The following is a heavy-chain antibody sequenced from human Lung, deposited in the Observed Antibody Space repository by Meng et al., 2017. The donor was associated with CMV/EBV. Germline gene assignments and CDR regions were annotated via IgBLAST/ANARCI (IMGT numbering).Heavy chain of an antibody. V-gene: IGHV2-5*01. D-gene: IGHD2-8*01. CDR1: GFSHSTSGVG. J-gene: IGHJ3*01. CDR3: ARRPLYANVFDF. CDR2: IYWNDDK. Sequence: SAPTLVKPTPTLTLTCSFSGFSHSTSGVGLGWIRQPPGKALQWLALIYWNDDKRYSPSLRTRLTITKDTSKIQVVLRMANLDPVDTATYFCARRPLYANVFDFWGQGTMVTVSS.